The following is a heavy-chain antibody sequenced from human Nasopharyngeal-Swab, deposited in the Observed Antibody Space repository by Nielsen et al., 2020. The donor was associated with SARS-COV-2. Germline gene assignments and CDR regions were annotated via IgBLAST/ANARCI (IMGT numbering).Heavy chain of an antibody. J-gene: IGHJ5*02. V-gene: IGHV3-23*01. CDR2: ISGSGGST. Sequence: GGSLRLSCASSGFNFSSFAMGWVRRAPGKGLEWVSAISGSGGSTYYADSVKGRFTISRDNAKNSLYLQMNSLRDEDTAVYYCARDSRNYDFWSGGFDPWGQGTLVTVSS. D-gene: IGHD3-3*01. CDR3: ARDSRNYDFWSGGFDP. CDR1: GFNFSSFA.